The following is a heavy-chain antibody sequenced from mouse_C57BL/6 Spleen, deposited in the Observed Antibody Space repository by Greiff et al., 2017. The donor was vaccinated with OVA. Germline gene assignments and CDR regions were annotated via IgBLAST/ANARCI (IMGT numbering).Heavy chain of an antibody. CDR3: ARSGYSHYFDY. Sequence: VQLVESGAELVRPGASVKLSCKASGYTFTDYYINWVKQRPGQGLEWIARIYPGSGNTYYNEKFKGKATLTAEKSSSTAYMQLSSLTSEDSAVYFCARSGYSHYFDYWGQGTTLTVSS. V-gene: IGHV1-76*01. CDR1: GYTFTDYY. CDR2: IYPGSGNT. J-gene: IGHJ2*01. D-gene: IGHD2-3*01.